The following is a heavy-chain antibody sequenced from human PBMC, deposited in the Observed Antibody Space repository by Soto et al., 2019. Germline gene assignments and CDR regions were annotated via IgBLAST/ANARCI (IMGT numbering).Heavy chain of an antibody. CDR3: ARDPVLPAAMLGDHLDY. J-gene: IGHJ4*02. V-gene: IGHV3-33*01. Sequence: VGSLRLSCAASGFTFSSYGMHWVRQAPGKGLEWVAVIWYDGSNKYYADSVKGRFTISRDNSKNTLYLQMNSLRAEDTAVYYCARDPVLPAAMLGDHLDYRCQGTLGIVSS. CDR2: IWYDGSNK. CDR1: GFTFSSYG. D-gene: IGHD2-2*01.